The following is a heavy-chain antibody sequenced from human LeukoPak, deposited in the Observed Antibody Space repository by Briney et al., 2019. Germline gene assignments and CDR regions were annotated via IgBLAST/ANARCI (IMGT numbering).Heavy chain of an antibody. CDR2: ISYDGSNK. CDR3: ARDRVRYCSSTSCHDFDY. Sequence: GRSLRLSCAASGFTFSSYAMHWVRQAPGKGLEWVAVISYDGSNKYYADSVKGRFTISRDNSKNTLYLQMNSLRAEDTAVYYCARDRVRYCSSTSCHDFDYWGQGTLVTVSS. CDR1: GFTFSSYA. D-gene: IGHD2-2*01. J-gene: IGHJ4*02. V-gene: IGHV3-30*01.